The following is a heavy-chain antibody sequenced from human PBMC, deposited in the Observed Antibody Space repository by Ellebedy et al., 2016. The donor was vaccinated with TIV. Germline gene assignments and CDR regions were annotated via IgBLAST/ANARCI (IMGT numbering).Heavy chain of an antibody. CDR1: GYRFSDYH. CDR2: IISGGSHI. D-gene: IGHD3-10*01. Sequence: PGGSLRLSCAASGYRFSDYHMTWIRQAPGKGLEWVSYIISGGSHIYYADSVQGRFTTSRDNAENSLHLQMNSLRVEDTAVYYCASDWRMDRGIIKSVSDFWGQGILVTVSS. V-gene: IGHV3-11*04. CDR3: ASDWRMDRGIIKSVSDF. J-gene: IGHJ4*02.